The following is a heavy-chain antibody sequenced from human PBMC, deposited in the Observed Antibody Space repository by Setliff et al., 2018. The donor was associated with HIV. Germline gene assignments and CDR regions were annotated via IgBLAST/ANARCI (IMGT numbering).Heavy chain of an antibody. CDR3: ARAEGLIFGVEEGAFDI. CDR1: GGSISSGGYY. CDR2: IYYSGST. D-gene: IGHD3-3*01. V-gene: IGHV4-31*03. Sequence: SETLSLTCTVTGGSISSGGYYWSWIRQHPGKGLECIGYIYYSGSTYYNPSLKSRVTISVDTSKNQFSLKLSSVTAADTAVYYCARAEGLIFGVEEGAFDIWFQGTMVTVSS. J-gene: IGHJ3*02.